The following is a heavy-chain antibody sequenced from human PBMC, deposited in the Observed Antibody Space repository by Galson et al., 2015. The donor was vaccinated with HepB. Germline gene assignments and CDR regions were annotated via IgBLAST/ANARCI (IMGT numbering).Heavy chain of an antibody. CDR2: ISNSGEST. Sequence: SLRLSCAASGFTFSTYALTWVRQASGKGLEWVSAISNSGESTYYADSVKGRFTISRDNSKNTLYLQMNSLRAEDTAVYYCAKAYISGYLGLELNDFWGQGTLVTVSS. D-gene: IGHD3-22*01. J-gene: IGHJ4*02. V-gene: IGHV3-23*01. CDR3: AKAYISGYLGLELNDF. CDR1: GFTFSTYA.